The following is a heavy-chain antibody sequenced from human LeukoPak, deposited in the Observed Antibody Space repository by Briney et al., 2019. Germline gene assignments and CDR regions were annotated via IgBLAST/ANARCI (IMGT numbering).Heavy chain of an antibody. D-gene: IGHD3-9*01. Sequence: GASVKVSCKVSGSSLIEVAMHWVRQAPGKGLEWVGSFDPEDGEDGETHYVQKFQGRVTMTEDASTDTAYMELTSLSSEDTALYYCAMTDRYAGRPFDYWGQGTLVTVSS. CDR2: FDPEDGEDGET. CDR1: GSSLIEVA. CDR3: AMTDRYAGRPFDY. J-gene: IGHJ4*02. V-gene: IGHV1-24*01.